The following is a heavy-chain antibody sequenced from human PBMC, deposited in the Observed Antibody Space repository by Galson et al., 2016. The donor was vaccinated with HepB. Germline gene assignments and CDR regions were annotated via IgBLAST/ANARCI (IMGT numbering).Heavy chain of an antibody. J-gene: IGHJ4*02. CDR2: IKQDGTE. CDR3: ARGPDYGDWVDFLDC. Sequence: SLRLSCATSGFTLSSNWMSWVRQAPGKGLEWVANIKQDGTENYVDSVKGRFTISRDNAKNSLYLQMNSLRAEDTAAYYCARGPDYGDWVDFLDCWGQGTLVTVSS. D-gene: IGHD4-17*01. CDR1: GFTLSSNW. V-gene: IGHV3-7*04.